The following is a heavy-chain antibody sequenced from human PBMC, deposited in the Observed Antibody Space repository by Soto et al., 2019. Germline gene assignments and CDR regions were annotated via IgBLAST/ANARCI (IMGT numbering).Heavy chain of an antibody. V-gene: IGHV3-48*02. Sequence: EVQLVESGGGLVQRGGSLSLSCAASGFTFSIYGMNWVRQAPGRGLEWLSYISSSSATIYYTDSVKGRFTISRDNAKDSLYLQMCSLGDEDTAVYYCAREDIVGATPDYWGQGTLVTVSS. J-gene: IGHJ4*02. D-gene: IGHD1-26*01. CDR2: ISSSSATI. CDR3: AREDIVGATPDY. CDR1: GFTFSIYG.